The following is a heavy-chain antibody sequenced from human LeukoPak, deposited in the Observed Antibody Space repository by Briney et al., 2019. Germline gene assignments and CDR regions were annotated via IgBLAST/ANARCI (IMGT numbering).Heavy chain of an antibody. Sequence: ASVKVSCKASGHTFTGYYMHWVRQAPGQGLKWMGWINPNSGGTNYAQKFQGRVTMTRDTSISTAYMELSRLRSDDTAVYYCARGGLRLGELSSYYYGMDVWGQGTTVTVSS. J-gene: IGHJ6*02. CDR1: GHTFTGYY. D-gene: IGHD3-16*02. V-gene: IGHV1-2*02. CDR2: INPNSGGT. CDR3: ARGGLRLGELSSYYYGMDV.